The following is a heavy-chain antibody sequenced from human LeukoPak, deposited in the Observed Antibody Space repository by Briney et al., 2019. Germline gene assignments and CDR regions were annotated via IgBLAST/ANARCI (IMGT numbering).Heavy chain of an antibody. J-gene: IGHJ4*02. CDR1: GFTFSTYT. CDR2: ISGSGDTT. D-gene: IGHD5-18*01. CDR3: ARDLAYSRLDY. V-gene: IGHV3-23*01. Sequence: GGSLRLSCAASGFTFSTYTMSWVRQAPGMGLEWVSSISGSGDTTYYADSVKGRFTISRDNPQNTLYLQMNSLRVEDTAFYYCARDLAYSRLDYWGQGMLVTVSS.